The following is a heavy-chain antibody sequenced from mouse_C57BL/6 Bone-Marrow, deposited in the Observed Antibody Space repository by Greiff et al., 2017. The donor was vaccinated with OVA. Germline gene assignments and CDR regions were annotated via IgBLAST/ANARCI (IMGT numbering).Heavy chain of an antibody. D-gene: IGHD1-1*01. V-gene: IGHV1-53*01. CDR1: GYTFTSYW. Sequence: VQLQQPGTELVKPGASVKLSCKASGYTFTSYWMHWVKQRPGQGLEWIGNINPSNGGTNYNEKFKSKATLTVDKSSSTAYMQLSSLTSEDSAVYYCAREITTVPYWYFDVWGTGTTVTVSS. J-gene: IGHJ1*03. CDR3: AREITTVPYWYFDV. CDR2: INPSNGGT.